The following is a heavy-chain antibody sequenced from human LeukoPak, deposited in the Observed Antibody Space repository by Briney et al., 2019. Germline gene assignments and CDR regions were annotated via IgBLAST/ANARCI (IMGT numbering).Heavy chain of an antibody. CDR3: AKIGGEYCTGGSCYFGYYYYYIDV. Sequence: GGSLRLSCVGSGFTFSSYWMSWVRQAPGKGLDWVANIKQDGSEKYYGDSVKGRFTISRDNAKNTLYLQMNSLRTEDTAVYYCAKIGGEYCTGGSCYFGYYYYYIDVWGKGTTVTISS. D-gene: IGHD2-15*01. V-gene: IGHV3-7*01. CDR2: IKQDGSEK. J-gene: IGHJ6*03. CDR1: GFTFSSYW.